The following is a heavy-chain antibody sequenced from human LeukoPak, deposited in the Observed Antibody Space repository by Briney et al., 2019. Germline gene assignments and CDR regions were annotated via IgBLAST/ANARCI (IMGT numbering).Heavy chain of an antibody. J-gene: IGHJ3*02. D-gene: IGHD6-19*01. CDR1: GYTFTGYY. CDR3: ACTPSSSGWYGDAFDI. CDR2: INPNSGVT. V-gene: IGHV1-2*02. Sequence: ASVKVSCKASGYTFTGYYLHWVRQAPGQGLEWMGWINPNSGVTNYAQKFQGRVTMTRDTSITTAYMELSRLRSDDTAVYYCACTPSSSGWYGDAFDIWGQGTMVTVSS.